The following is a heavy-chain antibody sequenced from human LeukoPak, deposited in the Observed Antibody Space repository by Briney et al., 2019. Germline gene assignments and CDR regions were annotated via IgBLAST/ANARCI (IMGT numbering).Heavy chain of an antibody. Sequence: PGRSLRLSCAASGFTFSSYWMHWVRHAPGKGLVWVSRINSDGTIIGYADSVKGRFTISRDNAKNTLYLQMNSLRADDTAVYYCARSMYCGGDCYYYFDYWGQGTLVTVSS. CDR2: INSDGTII. CDR3: ARSMYCGGDCYYYFDY. J-gene: IGHJ4*02. D-gene: IGHD2-21*02. CDR1: GFTFSSYW. V-gene: IGHV3-74*01.